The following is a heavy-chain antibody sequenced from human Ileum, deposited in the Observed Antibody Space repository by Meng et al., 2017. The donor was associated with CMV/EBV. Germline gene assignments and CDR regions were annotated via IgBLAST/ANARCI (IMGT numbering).Heavy chain of an antibody. J-gene: IGHJ5*02. D-gene: IGHD2-21*02. CDR3: ASDESIKYRYCTTTDCSSCWLDP. Sequence: YMHWVRQAPGHGLEWLGAVYPSDGRTVYAQIFLSRLTITGGASTSTLYRGLSSLRSDVSAVYYCASDESIKYRYCTTTDCSSCWLDPSGQGTLVTVSS. CDR1: Y. V-gene: IGHV1-46*01. CDR2: VYPSDGRT.